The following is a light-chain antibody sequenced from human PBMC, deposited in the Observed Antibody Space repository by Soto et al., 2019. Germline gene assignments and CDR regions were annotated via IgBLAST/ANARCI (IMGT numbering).Light chain of an antibody. J-gene: IGKJ5*01. CDR3: QQRSNWPPT. CDR1: QSVRSK. V-gene: IGKV3-11*01. Sequence: EIVLTQSPASLSVSPGERATLSCRASQSVRSKVAWYQQKPGQAPGLVIYDTSNRATGIPARFSGSGSGTDFTLTISSLEPEDFAVYYCQQRSNWPPTFGQGTRLEIK. CDR2: DTS.